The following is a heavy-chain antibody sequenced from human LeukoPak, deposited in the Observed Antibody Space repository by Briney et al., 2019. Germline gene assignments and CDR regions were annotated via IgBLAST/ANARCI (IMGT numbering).Heavy chain of an antibody. CDR2: IYYSGST. V-gene: IGHV4-59*01. J-gene: IGHJ5*01. CDR1: GGSISSYY. D-gene: IGHD3-10*01. Sequence: NASETLSLTCTVSGGSISSYYWSWIRQPPGKGLEWIGYIYYSGSTNYNPSLKSRVTISVDTSKNQFSLKLSSVTAADTAVYYCAADGMVRGPDAWFDSWGQGTLVTVSS. CDR3: AADGMVRGPDAWFDS.